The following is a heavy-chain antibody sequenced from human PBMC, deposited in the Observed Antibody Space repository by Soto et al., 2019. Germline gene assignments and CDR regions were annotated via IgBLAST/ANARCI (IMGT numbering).Heavy chain of an antibody. D-gene: IGHD6-19*01. CDR3: ARVISGGLGETFDI. CDR1: GGSMTSGSPS. V-gene: IGHV4-30-2*01. CDR2: IYHSGRT. Sequence: QLQLQESDSGLVKPSQTLSLNCAVSGGSMTSGSPSWSWIRQPPGKGLEWIGYIYHSGRTHFNPSLKSRGTISVDRSKNSFSLKLTSVTAADTALYYCARVISGGLGETFDIWGQGTMVTVSS. J-gene: IGHJ3*02.